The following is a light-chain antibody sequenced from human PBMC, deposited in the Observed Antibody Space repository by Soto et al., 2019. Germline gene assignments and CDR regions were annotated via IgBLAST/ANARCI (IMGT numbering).Light chain of an antibody. CDR2: EAS. V-gene: IGKV1-5*03. CDR1: QSISDS. Sequence: DIQMTQSPSTLSASVGDRVTITCRASQSISDSLAWYQQKPGKAPKLLIYEASSLKSGVPSRFSGSRSGTEYPLPISSRQPDDFATYYCQQYKGYWTFGQGTKVEIK. CDR3: QQYKGYWT. J-gene: IGKJ1*01.